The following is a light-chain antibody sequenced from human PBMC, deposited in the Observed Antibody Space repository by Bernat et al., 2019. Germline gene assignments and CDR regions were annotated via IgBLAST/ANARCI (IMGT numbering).Light chain of an antibody. J-gene: IGLJ2*01. CDR2: RDD. Sequence: SFELTQPPSVSVSPGQTASITCSGDKLGSKFTCWYQQKPGQSPVVVIYRDDKRPSGIPEWFSGSHSGNTATLTISGAQAMDEANYYCQAWDSSVGVFGGGTKLTVL. CDR1: KLGSKF. CDR3: QAWDSSVGV. V-gene: IGLV3-1*01.